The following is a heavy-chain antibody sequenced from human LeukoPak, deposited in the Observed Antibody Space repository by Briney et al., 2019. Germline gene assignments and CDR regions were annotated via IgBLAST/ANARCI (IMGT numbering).Heavy chain of an antibody. V-gene: IGHV4-59*01. Sequence: ASETLSLTCTVSGGSISSYYWSWIRQPPGKGLEWIGYIYYSGSTNYNPSLKSRVTISVDTSKNQFSLKLSSVTAADTAVYYCARDRAGGYDFRSAYYYYGMDVWGQGTTVTVSS. CDR3: ARDRAGGYDFRSAYYYYGMDV. J-gene: IGHJ6*02. D-gene: IGHD5-12*01. CDR2: IYYSGST. CDR1: GGSISSYY.